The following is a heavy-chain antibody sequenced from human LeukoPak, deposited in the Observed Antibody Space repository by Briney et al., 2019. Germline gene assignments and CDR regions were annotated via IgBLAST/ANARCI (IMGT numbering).Heavy chain of an antibody. V-gene: IGHV4-4*07. CDR3: ARDFRRDYYDSSGYYYGGLYYFDY. Sequence: SETLSLTCTVSGGSISSYYWSWIRQPAGKGLEWIGRIYTSGSTNYNPSLKSRVTMSVDTSKNQFSLKLSSVTAADTAVYYCARDFRRDYYDSSGYYYGGLYYFDYWGQGTLVTVSS. CDR1: GGSISSYY. J-gene: IGHJ4*02. D-gene: IGHD3-22*01. CDR2: IYTSGST.